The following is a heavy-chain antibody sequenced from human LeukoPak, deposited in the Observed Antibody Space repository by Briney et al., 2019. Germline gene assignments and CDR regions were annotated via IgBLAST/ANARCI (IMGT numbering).Heavy chain of an antibody. J-gene: IGHJ4*02. V-gene: IGHV3-30-3*01. D-gene: IGHD3-16*01. Sequence: GGSLRLSCAASGFTLSSYAMHWGRQAPGKGLEWVALISYDGSSKYYADSVKGRFTISRDNSKDTLYLQMNSLRPEDTAFYYCARDFGPRMAVASSLGGFDYWGQGTLVTVSS. CDR1: GFTLSSYA. CDR3: ARDFGPRMAVASSLGGFDY. CDR2: ISYDGSSK.